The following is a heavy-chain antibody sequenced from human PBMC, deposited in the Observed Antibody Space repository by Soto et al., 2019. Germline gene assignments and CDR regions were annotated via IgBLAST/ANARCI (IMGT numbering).Heavy chain of an antibody. Sequence: QVQLQESGPGLVKPSETLSLTCTVSGGAISSDYWSWIRQTPGKGLEWLGGIYYCGDTKEYPPFSSRVTISVDASKNQFSLRLRSASAADTALNYCAGGVTRGAFELWGRGINVVVSS. V-gene: IGHV4-59*08. CDR3: AGGVTRGAFEL. J-gene: IGHJ3*01. CDR2: IYYCGDT. CDR1: GGAISSDY. D-gene: IGHD1-26*01.